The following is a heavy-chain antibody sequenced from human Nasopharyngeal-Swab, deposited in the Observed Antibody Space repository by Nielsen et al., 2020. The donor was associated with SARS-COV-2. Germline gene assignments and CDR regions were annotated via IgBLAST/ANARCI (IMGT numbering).Heavy chain of an antibody. CDR1: GFTFSSYA. J-gene: IGHJ4*02. CDR2: ISGSGGST. CDR3: AKGNTYRPEDH. V-gene: IGHV3-23*01. D-gene: IGHD3-16*02. Sequence: GGSLRLSCAASGFTFSSYAMTWVRQAPGKGLEWVSTISGSGGSTYYADSVKGRFTISRDNSKNTLYLQMNSLRAEDTAVYYCAKGNTYRPEDHWSQGTLVTVSS.